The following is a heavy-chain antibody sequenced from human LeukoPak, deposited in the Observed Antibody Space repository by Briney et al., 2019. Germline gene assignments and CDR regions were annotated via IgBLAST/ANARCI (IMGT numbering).Heavy chain of an antibody. CDR3: ARDQVGATIGY. V-gene: IGHV1-46*01. Sequence: GASVKVSCKASGYTFTSYYMHWVRQAPGQGLEWMGIINPSGGSTSYAQKFQGRVTMTRDMSTSTVYMELSSLRSEDTAVYYCARDQVGATIGYWGQGTLVTVSS. J-gene: IGHJ4*02. CDR1: GYTFTSYY. CDR2: INPSGGST. D-gene: IGHD1-26*01.